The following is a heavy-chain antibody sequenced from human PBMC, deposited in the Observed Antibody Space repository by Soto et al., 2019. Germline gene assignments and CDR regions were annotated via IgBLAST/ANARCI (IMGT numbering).Heavy chain of an antibody. CDR3: ARGPRVGAHYDAFDI. CDR2: IIPIFGTA. J-gene: IGHJ3*02. CDR1: GGTFSSYA. Sequence: QVQLVQSGAEVKKPGSSVKVSCKASGGTFSSYAISWVRQAPGQGLEWMGGIIPIFGTANYAQKFQGRVTIXGDXSXTTAYMELSSLRSEDTAVYCCARGPRVGAHYDAFDIWGQGTMVTVSS. V-gene: IGHV1-69*12. D-gene: IGHD1-26*01.